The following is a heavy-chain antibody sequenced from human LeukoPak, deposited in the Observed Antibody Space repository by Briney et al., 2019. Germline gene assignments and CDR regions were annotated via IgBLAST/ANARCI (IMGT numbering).Heavy chain of an antibody. D-gene: IGHD3-16*02. J-gene: IGHJ5*02. Sequence: ASVKVSCKVSGYTLTELSMHWVRQAPGKGLEWMGGFDPEDGETIYAQKFQSRVTMTEDTSTDTAYMELSSLRSEDTAVYYCATASGNYDYVWGSYRYSGNWFDPWGQGTLVTVSS. CDR2: FDPEDGET. V-gene: IGHV1-24*01. CDR3: ATASGNYDYVWGSYRYSGNWFDP. CDR1: GYTLTELS.